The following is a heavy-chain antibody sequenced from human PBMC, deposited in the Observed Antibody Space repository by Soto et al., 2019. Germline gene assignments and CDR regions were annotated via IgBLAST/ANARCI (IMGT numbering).Heavy chain of an antibody. CDR1: GFTFSSYA. V-gene: IGHV3-23*01. D-gene: IGHD2-2*01. Sequence: GSLRLSCAASGFTFSSYAMSWVRQAPGKGLEWVSAISGSGGSTYYADSVKGRFTISRDNSKNTLYLQMNSLRAEDTAVYYCAKVPRKIGYCSSTSCYAVDYWGQGTLVTVSS. CDR3: AKVPRKIGYCSSTSCYAVDY. J-gene: IGHJ4*02. CDR2: ISGSGGST.